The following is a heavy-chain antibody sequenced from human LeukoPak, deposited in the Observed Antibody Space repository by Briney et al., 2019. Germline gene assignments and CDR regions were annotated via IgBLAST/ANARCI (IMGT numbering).Heavy chain of an antibody. J-gene: IGHJ4*02. D-gene: IGHD3-22*01. CDR1: GYTFTTYG. CDR3: ARGTGYYYDSSGYYYFDY. V-gene: IGHV1-18*01. CDR2: ISIYNGNT. Sequence: ASVKVSCKASGYTFTTYGISWVRQAPGQGLEWMGWISIYNGNTNYAQKLQGRVTMTTDTSTSTAYMELRSLRSDDTAVYYCARGTGYYYDSSGYYYFDYWGQGTLVTVSS.